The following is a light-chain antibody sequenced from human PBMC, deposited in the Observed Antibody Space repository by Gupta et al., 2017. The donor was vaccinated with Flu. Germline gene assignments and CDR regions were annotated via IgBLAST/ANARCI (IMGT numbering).Light chain of an antibody. J-gene: IGLJ3*02. CDR1: KLGDKY. Sequence: SYELTQPPSVSVSPGQTASITCSGDKLGDKYACWYQQKPGQSPVLVIYQDSKRPSGIPERFSGSNSGNTATLTISGTQAMDEADYYCQAWDSSTFWVFGGGIKLTVL. CDR3: QAWDSSTFWV. CDR2: QDS. V-gene: IGLV3-1*01.